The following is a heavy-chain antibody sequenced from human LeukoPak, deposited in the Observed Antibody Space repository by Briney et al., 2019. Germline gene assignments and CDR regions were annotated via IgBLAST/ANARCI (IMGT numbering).Heavy chain of an antibody. Sequence: GGSLRLSCAASAFTVSNNFMSWVRQAPGKGLECVSIIYPGGDTYYVDSVRGRFTIPRDNSKNTLYLQMNSLRAEDTAVYYCAGNSGTYQNFDYWGQGTLVTISS. J-gene: IGHJ4*02. D-gene: IGHD1-26*01. CDR1: AFTVSNNF. V-gene: IGHV3-66*01. CDR2: IYPGGDT. CDR3: AGNSGTYQNFDY.